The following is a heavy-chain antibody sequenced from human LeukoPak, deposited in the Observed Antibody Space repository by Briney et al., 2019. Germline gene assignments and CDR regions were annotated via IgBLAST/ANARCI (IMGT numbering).Heavy chain of an antibody. J-gene: IGHJ4*02. CDR2: ISGSTENT. CDR3: AKAPRKFRGIIITPLYYFDY. Sequence: GGSLRLSCAASGFTFSSYAMSWVRQAPGKGLEWVSTISGSTENTYYADSVKGRFTISRDNSKNTLYLQMNSLRAEDTAIYYCAKAPRKFRGIIITPLYYFDYWGQGALVTVSS. D-gene: IGHD3-10*01. V-gene: IGHV3-23*01. CDR1: GFTFSSYA.